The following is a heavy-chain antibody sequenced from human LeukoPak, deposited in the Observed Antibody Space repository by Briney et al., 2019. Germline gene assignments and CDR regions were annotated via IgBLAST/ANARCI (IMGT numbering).Heavy chain of an antibody. CDR3: ALVYYYGSGSYWFDP. Sequence: SVKVSCKASGGTFSSYAISWVRQAPGQGLEWMGGIIPIFGTANYAQKLQGRVTMTTDTSTSTAYMELRSLRSDDTAVYYCALVYYYGSGSYWFDPWGQGTLVTVSS. D-gene: IGHD3-10*01. J-gene: IGHJ5*02. V-gene: IGHV1-69*05. CDR1: GGTFSSYA. CDR2: IIPIFGTA.